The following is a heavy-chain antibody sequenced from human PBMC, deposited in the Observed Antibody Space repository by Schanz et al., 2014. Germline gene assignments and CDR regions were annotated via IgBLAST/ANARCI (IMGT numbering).Heavy chain of an antibody. J-gene: IGHJ5*01. CDR3: AKQHIVRGVIYLNWFDS. V-gene: IGHV3-23*01. Sequence: EVQLLESGGGLVQPGGSLRLSCEASGFSFGNYGMSWVRQAPGKGLEWVSGFDAHDGRAYYADSAKGRFTISRDNAENTLFLQMNSLRAEDTAVYYCAKQHIVRGVIYLNWFDSWGQGTLVTVSS. CDR1: GFSFGNYG. D-gene: IGHD3-10*01. CDR2: FDAHDGRA.